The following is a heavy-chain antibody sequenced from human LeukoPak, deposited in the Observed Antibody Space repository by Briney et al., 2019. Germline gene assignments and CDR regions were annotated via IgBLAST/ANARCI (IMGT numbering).Heavy chain of an antibody. J-gene: IGHJ4*02. V-gene: IGHV1-18*01. Sequence: ASLKVSCKASVYTFTTYSITSVRQAPGQGLEWMGWTGSHNGNTKYAQKLQGIVTITTDTSTRTAYTELRTLRSDHTRAYYCARDYVAADFIDDWGQGTLVTVSS. D-gene: IGHD6-25*01. CDR1: VYTFTTYS. CDR2: TGSHNGNT. CDR3: ARDYVAADFIDD.